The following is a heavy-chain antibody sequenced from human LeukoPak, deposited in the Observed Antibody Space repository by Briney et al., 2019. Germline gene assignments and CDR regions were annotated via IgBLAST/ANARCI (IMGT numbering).Heavy chain of an antibody. CDR1: GFTFSSYG. CDR2: IGGSGDIT. CDR3: ARVSQGY. V-gene: IGHV3-23*01. J-gene: IGHJ4*02. Sequence: GGSLRLSCAASGFTFSSYGISWVRQAPGKGLEWVLTIGGSGDITFYADSVKGRFTISRDNSKNTLYLHMNSLRAEDTAIYYCARVSQGYWGQGTLVTVSS.